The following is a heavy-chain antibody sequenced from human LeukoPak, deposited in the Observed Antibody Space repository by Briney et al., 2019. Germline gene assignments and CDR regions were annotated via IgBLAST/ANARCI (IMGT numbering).Heavy chain of an antibody. D-gene: IGHD2-21*02. CDR3: ARQFCGGDCYSYYFDY. V-gene: IGHV4-39*01. CDR2: IYYSGST. Sequence: SGTLSLTCTVSGGSISSSSYYWGWIRQPLGKGLEWIGSIYYSGSTYYNPSLKSRVTISVDTSKNQFSLKLSSVTAADTDVYYCARQFCGGDCYSYYFDYWGQGTLVTVSS. CDR1: GGSISSSSYY. J-gene: IGHJ4*02.